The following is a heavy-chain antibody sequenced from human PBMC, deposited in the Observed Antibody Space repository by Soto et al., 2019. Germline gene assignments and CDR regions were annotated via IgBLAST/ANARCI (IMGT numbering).Heavy chain of an antibody. D-gene: IGHD6-13*01. V-gene: IGHV4-59*08. J-gene: IGHJ5*02. CDR3: ARHQSHSSSYVDP. Sequence: ASETLSLTCTVSGGSISSYYWSWIRQPPGKGLEWIGYIYYSGSTNYHPSLKSRVTISVDTSKNRFSLKLSSVTAADTAVYYCARHQSHSSSYVDPWGQGTLVTVSS. CDR2: IYYSGST. CDR1: GGSISSYY.